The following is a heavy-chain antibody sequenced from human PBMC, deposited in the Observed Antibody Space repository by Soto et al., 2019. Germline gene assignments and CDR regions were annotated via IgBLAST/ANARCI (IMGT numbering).Heavy chain of an antibody. CDR2: IYYSGST. J-gene: IGHJ5*02. CDR1: GGSISSGGYY. CDR3: ASDRAYLXYFDCSGGLGFDP. D-gene: IGHD3-9*01. Sequence: QVQLQESGPGLVKPSQTLSLTCTVSGGSISSGGYYWSWIRQHPGKGLEWIGYIYYSGSTYYNPSLKSRVTISVDTSKNQFSLKLSSVTAADTAVYYCASDRAYLXYFDCSGGLGFDPWGQGTLVTVSS. V-gene: IGHV4-31*03.